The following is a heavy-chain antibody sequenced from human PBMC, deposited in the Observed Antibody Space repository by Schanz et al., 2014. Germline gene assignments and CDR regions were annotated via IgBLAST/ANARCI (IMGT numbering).Heavy chain of an antibody. Sequence: QVQLVQSGAEVKKPGVSVKVSCKASGYTFTTYYIHWVRQAHGQGLEWMGKINPSSGTTRIAQNFQGTLTVTRDTSTSTVNMELSRLRSEDTSVYYCARGGFFDNTGFDSWGQGTLVTVSS. J-gene: IGHJ4*02. CDR2: INPSSGTT. CDR3: ARGGFFDNTGFDS. V-gene: IGHV1-46*03. D-gene: IGHD2-2*02. CDR1: GYTFTTYY.